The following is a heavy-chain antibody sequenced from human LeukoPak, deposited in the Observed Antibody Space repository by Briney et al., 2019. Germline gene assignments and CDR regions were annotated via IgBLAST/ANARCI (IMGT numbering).Heavy chain of an antibody. D-gene: IGHD1-7*01. V-gene: IGHV3-74*01. Sequence: PGGSLRLSCAASGFTFSSYWMHGVRQAPGKGLVGVSRLNSDGSSTSYADSVKGRFTISRDNAETTLHLQMNNLSAEDTAVYYCARASNRNSINFDYWGQGALVTVSS. CDR2: LNSDGSST. J-gene: IGHJ4*02. CDR3: ARASNRNSINFDY. CDR1: GFTFSSYW.